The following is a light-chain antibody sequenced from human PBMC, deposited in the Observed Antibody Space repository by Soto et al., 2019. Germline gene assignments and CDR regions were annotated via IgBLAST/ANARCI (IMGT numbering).Light chain of an antibody. CDR1: SSDVGSYNL. CDR2: EGS. Sequence: QSALTQPASVSGSPGQSITISCTGTSSDVGSYNLVSWYQQHPGKAPKLMIYEGSKRPSGVSNRFSGYKSGNTASLTISGLQAEDEADYYCCSYAGSGSWVFGGGTELTVL. CDR3: CSYAGSGSWV. V-gene: IGLV2-23*01. J-gene: IGLJ3*02.